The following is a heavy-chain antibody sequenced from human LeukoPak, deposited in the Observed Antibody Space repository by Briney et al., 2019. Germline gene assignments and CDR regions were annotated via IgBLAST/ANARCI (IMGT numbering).Heavy chain of an antibody. Sequence: QAGGSLRLSCAASGFTFSSYAMSWVRQAPGEGLEWVSGISGSGGSTYYAGSVKGRFTISRDNSKNTLYLQMNSLRAEDTAVYYCANLLGYCSGGSCYSSVYWGQGTLVTVSS. CDR1: GFTFSSYA. J-gene: IGHJ4*02. CDR3: ANLLGYCSGGSCYSSVY. CDR2: ISGSGGST. V-gene: IGHV3-23*01. D-gene: IGHD2-15*01.